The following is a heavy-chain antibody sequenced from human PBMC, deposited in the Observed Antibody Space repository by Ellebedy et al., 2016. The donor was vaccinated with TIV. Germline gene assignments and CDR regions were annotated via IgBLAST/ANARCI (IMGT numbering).Heavy chain of an antibody. CDR3: AKAPYSGTMDY. J-gene: IGHJ4*02. CDR1: GFTFSSYS. V-gene: IGHV3-21*04. D-gene: IGHD1-26*01. CDR2: ISSSSSYI. Sequence: GESLKISXAASGFTFSSYSMNWVRQAPGKGLEWVSSISSSSSYIYYADSVKGRFTISRDNAKNSLYLQMNSLRAEDTALYYCAKAPYSGTMDYWGQGTLVTVSS.